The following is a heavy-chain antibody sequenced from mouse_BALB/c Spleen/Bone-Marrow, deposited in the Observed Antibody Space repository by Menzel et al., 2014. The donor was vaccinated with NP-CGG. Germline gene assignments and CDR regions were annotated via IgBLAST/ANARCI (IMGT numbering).Heavy chain of an antibody. CDR1: GFSITSDYA. J-gene: IGHJ4*01. V-gene: IGHV3-2*02. Sequence: EVQLQESGPGLVKPSQSLSLTCTVTGFSITSDYAWNWIRQFPGNKLEWMGYVNYSGSTTYNPSLKSRISITRDTSKNRFFLQLNSVTTEDTATYYCARGSMDYWGQGTSVTVSS. CDR2: VNYSGST. CDR3: ARGSMDY.